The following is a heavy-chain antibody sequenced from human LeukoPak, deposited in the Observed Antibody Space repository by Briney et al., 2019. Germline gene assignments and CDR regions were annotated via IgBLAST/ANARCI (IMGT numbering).Heavy chain of an antibody. V-gene: IGHV1-69*01. CDR2: IIPIFGTA. J-gene: IGHJ4*02. CDR3: ARAQPYDYGDYHFDY. CDR1: GGTFSSYA. D-gene: IGHD4-17*01. Sequence: SVKVSCKASGGTFSSYAISWVRQAPGQGLEWMGGIIPIFGTANYAQKFQGRVTITADESTSTAYMELSSLRSEDTAEYYCARAQPYDYGDYHFDYWGQGTLVTVSS.